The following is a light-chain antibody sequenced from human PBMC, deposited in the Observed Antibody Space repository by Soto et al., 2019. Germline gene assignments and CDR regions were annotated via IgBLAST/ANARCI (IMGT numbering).Light chain of an antibody. CDR2: HAS. V-gene: IGKV3-15*01. CDR1: QSVYSN. CDR3: QQYTKWPLT. Sequence: EIVMTQSPATLSVSPGERATLSCRASQSVYSNLAWYQQKPGQAPRLIIYHASTRATGIPARFSGGGSGTEFTLTISSLQSEDFAVYYCQQYTKWPLTFGGGTKVEIK. J-gene: IGKJ4*01.